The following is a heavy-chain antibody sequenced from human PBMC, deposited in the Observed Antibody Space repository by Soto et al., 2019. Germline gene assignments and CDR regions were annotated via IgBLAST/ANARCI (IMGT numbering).Heavy chain of an antibody. Sequence: PGQFKKICCRDLEDTFITLWIACVREKHGKGLEWIGTIFPGDSNTRYNPSFEGQVAISVDKSVSTAYLQWSSLKASHTAMYYCAKRKNKVGAPFGSRGQRPLGTV. CDR2: IFPGDSNT. J-gene: IGHJ4*03. CDR1: EDTFITLW. CDR3: AKRKNKVGAPFGS. V-gene: IGHV5-51*01. D-gene: IGHD1-26*01.